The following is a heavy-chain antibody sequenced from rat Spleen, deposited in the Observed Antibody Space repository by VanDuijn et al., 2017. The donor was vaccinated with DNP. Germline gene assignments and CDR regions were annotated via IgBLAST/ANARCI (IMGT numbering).Heavy chain of an antibody. CDR3: ARGGDYYYYFDY. V-gene: IGHV5-25*01. CDR2: ISTSGSRT. J-gene: IGHJ2*01. Sequence: EVQLVESGGGLVQPGRSLKLSCAASGFTFSNYYMAWVRQAPKKGLEWVATISTSGSRTYYPDSVKGRFTISRDNAKSSLYLQMNSLKSEDTATYYCARGGDYYYYFDYWGQGVMVTVSS. D-gene: IGHD1-6*01. CDR1: GFTFSNYY.